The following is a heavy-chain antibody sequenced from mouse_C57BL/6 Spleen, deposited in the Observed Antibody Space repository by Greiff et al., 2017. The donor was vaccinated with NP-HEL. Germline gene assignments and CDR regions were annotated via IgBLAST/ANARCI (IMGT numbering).Heavy chain of an antibody. CDR1: GYAFSSSW. D-gene: IGHD3-2*02. CDR2: IYPGDGDT. Sequence: QVQLQQSGPELVKPGASVKISCKASGYAFSSSWMNWVKQRPGKGLEWIGRIYPGDGDTNYNGKFKGKATLTADKSSSTAYMQLSSLTSEDSAVYFCARAAQATFYYYAMDYWGQGTSVTVSS. J-gene: IGHJ4*01. V-gene: IGHV1-82*01. CDR3: ARAAQATFYYYAMDY.